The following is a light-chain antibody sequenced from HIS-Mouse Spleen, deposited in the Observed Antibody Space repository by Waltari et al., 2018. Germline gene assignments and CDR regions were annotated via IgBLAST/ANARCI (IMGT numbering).Light chain of an antibody. CDR1: QSVLYSSNNKNY. CDR2: WAS. CDR3: QQYYSTSPLT. V-gene: IGKV4-1*01. Sequence: DIVMTQSPDSLAVSLGERATIYCKSSQSVLYSSNNKNYLAWYQQKPGQPPKLLIYWASTRESGVPDRFSGSGSGTDFTLTISSLQAEDVAVYYCQQYYSTSPLTFGGGTKVEIK. J-gene: IGKJ4*01.